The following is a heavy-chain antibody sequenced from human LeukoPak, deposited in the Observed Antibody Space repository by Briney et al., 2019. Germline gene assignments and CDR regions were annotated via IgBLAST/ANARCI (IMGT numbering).Heavy chain of an antibody. D-gene: IGHD4-17*01. CDR3: AKEDYVPFDY. CDR2: ISYDGSNK. CDR1: AFTFSSYG. J-gene: IGHJ4*02. V-gene: IGHV3-30*18. Sequence: GRSLRLSCAASAFTFSSYGMHWVRQAPGKGLEWVAVISYDGSNKYYADSVKGRFTISRDNSKNTLYLQMNSLRAEDTAVYYCAKEDYVPFDYWGQGTLVTVSS.